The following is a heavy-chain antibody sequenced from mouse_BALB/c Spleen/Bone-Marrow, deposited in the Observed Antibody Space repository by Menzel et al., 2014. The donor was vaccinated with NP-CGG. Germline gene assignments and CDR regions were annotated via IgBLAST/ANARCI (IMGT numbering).Heavy chain of an antibody. CDR2: ISTYYGNT. D-gene: IGHD1-1*01. V-gene: IGHV1-67*01. Sequence: QVQLQQSGPELVRPGVSVKISCKGSGYTFTDYAMHWVKRSHAKSLEWIGVISTYYGNTNYNQKFKGKATMTVDKSSSTAYMELARLTSEDSAIYHCARESAYYGYFDYWGQGTTLTVSS. CDR3: ARESAYYGYFDY. J-gene: IGHJ2*01. CDR1: GYTFTDYA.